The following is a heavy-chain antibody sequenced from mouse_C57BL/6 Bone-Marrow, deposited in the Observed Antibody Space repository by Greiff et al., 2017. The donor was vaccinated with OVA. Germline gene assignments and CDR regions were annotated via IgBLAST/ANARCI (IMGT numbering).Heavy chain of an antibody. CDR1: GFTFSSYA. Sequence: EVNLVESGGGLVKPGGSLKLSCAASGFTFSSYAMSWVRQTPEKRLEWVATISDGGSYTYYPDNVKGRFTISRDNAKNNLYLQMSHLKSEDTAMYYWARDRRSLYAMDYWGQGTSVTVSS. V-gene: IGHV5-4*03. CDR3: ARDRRSLYAMDY. J-gene: IGHJ4*01. CDR2: ISDGGSYT. D-gene: IGHD3-3*01.